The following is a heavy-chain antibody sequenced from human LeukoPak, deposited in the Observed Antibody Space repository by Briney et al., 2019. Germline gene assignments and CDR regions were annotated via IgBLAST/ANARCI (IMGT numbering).Heavy chain of an antibody. J-gene: IGHJ4*02. CDR3: ARRFSGGYSSGWSVSYFDY. Sequence: SETLSLTCTVSGGSISSSSYYWGWIRQPPGKGLEWIGSIYYSGSTYYNPSLKSRVTISVDTSKNQFSLKLSSVTAADTALYYCARRFSGGYSSGWSVSYFDYWGQGTLVTVSS. CDR2: IYYSGST. V-gene: IGHV4-39*01. D-gene: IGHD6-19*01. CDR1: GGSISSSSYY.